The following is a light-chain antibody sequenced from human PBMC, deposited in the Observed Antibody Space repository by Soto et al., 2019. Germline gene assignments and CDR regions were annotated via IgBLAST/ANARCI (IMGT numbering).Light chain of an antibody. CDR1: QGVSIS. V-gene: IGKV1-27*01. J-gene: IGKJ1*01. Sequence: DIQMTQSPSSLSASVGSRVMITCRASQGVSISVAWYQQKPGKVPKLLVYGASTLQSGVPSRFSGSGSGTDFTLTISSLQPEDVATYYCQKYNNVPRTFGQGTKVEIK. CDR3: QKYNNVPRT. CDR2: GAS.